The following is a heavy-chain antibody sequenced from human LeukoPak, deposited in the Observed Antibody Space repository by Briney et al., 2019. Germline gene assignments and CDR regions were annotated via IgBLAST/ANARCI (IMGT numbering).Heavy chain of an antibody. Sequence: GGSLRLSCAVSGLSSNYMSWVRQAPGKGLEWVSVIYGDGTTHYADSVKGRFTISRDSSKNTLYLQMTSLRDEDTAVFFCARVNRLTGTHYYYMDVWGKGITVTVSS. CDR1: GLSSNY. CDR3: ARVNRLTGTHYYYMDV. CDR2: IYGDGTT. J-gene: IGHJ6*03. D-gene: IGHD1-20*01. V-gene: IGHV3-53*01.